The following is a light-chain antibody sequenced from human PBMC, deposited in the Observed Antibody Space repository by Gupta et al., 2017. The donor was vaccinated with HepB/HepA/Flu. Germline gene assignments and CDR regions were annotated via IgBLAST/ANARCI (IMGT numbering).Light chain of an antibody. CDR3: QQYSTYPYT. CDR2: KAS. Sequence: DIPMTQSPSTLSASVGDRVTITCRASQSISTWFAWYQQKPGRAPKLLIFKASTLESGIPSRFSGRESGTEFTLTISSLQPDDFATYYCQQYSTYPYTFGQGTKLEIK. CDR1: QSISTW. J-gene: IGKJ2*01. V-gene: IGKV1-5*03.